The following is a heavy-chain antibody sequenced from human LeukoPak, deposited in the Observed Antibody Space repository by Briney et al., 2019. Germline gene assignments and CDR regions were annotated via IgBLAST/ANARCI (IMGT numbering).Heavy chain of an antibody. V-gene: IGHV4-59*08. J-gene: IGHJ4*02. Sequence: PSETLSLTCTVSGGSISSYCWSWIRQPPGKGLEWIGYIYYSGSTNYNPSLKSRVTISVDTSKNQFSLKLSSVTAADTAVYYCARAKYGSVGEVFDYWGQGTLVTVSS. D-gene: IGHD3-10*01. CDR3: ARAKYGSVGEVFDY. CDR2: IYYSGST. CDR1: GGSISSYC.